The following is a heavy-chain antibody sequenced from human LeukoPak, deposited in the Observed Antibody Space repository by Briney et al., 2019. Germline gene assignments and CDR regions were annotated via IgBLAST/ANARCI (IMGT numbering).Heavy chain of an antibody. CDR3: ARGTVAGTIQH. Sequence: SGGSLRLSCAASGFTLSTFSMNWLRQAPGKGLEWVSCISRRSDSIYYADSVKGRFTISRDNAKNTLYLQMSRLSVEDTGVYFCARGTVAGTIQHWGQGTLVSVSS. D-gene: IGHD6-19*01. J-gene: IGHJ1*01. V-gene: IGHV3-21*01. CDR2: ISRRSDSI. CDR1: GFTLSTFS.